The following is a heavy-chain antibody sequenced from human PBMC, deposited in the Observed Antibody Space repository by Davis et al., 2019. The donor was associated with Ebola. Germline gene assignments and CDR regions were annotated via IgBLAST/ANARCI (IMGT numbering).Heavy chain of an antibody. D-gene: IGHD3-22*01. V-gene: IGHV4-34*01. CDR3: WAGTYYYDSSGYYYYYGMDV. CDR2: INHSGST. J-gene: IGHJ6*04. CDR1: GGSFSGYY. Sequence: GSLRLSCAVYGGSFSGYYWSWIRQPPGKGLEWIGEINHSGSTNYNPSLKSRVTISVDTSKNQFSLKLSSVTAADTAVYYCWAGTYYYDSSGYYYYYGMDVWGKGTTVTVSS.